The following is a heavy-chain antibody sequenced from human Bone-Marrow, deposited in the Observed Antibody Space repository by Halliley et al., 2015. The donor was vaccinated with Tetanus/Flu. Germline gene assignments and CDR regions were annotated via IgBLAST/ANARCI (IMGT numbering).Heavy chain of an antibody. CDR2: ISSSSSYI. J-gene: IGHJ4*02. D-gene: IGHD1-7*01. CDR3: ARETKLELRFDY. V-gene: IGHV3-21*01. Sequence: LEWVSSISSSSSYIYYADSVKGRFTISRDNAKNSLYLQMNSLRAEDTAVYYCARETKLELRFDYWGQGTLVTVSS.